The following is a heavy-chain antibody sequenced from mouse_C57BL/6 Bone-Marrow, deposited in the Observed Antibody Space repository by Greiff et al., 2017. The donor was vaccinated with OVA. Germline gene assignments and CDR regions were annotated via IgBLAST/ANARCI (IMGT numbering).Heavy chain of an antibody. Sequence: VQLQQPGAELVKPGASVKLSCKASGYTFTSYWMQWVKQRPGQGLEWIGEIDPSDSYTNYNQKFKGKATLTVDTSSSTAYMQLSSLTSEDSAVYYCARPKLTGDYFDYWGQGTTLTVSS. CDR2: IDPSDSYT. V-gene: IGHV1-50*01. CDR3: ARPKLTGDYFDY. CDR1: GYTFTSYW. J-gene: IGHJ2*01. D-gene: IGHD4-1*01.